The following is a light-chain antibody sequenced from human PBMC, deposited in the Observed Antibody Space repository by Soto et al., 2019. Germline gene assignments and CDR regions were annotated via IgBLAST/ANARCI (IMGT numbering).Light chain of an antibody. CDR2: KAS. CDR3: QHYNSYSEA. J-gene: IGKJ1*01. Sequence: DIQMTHSPSTLSASVVDRVIITCLASQSISSWLAWYQQKPGKAPKLLIYKASTLKSGVPSRFSGSGSGTEFTLTISSLQPDDFATYYCQHYNSYSEAFGQGTKVDIK. CDR1: QSISSW. V-gene: IGKV1-5*03.